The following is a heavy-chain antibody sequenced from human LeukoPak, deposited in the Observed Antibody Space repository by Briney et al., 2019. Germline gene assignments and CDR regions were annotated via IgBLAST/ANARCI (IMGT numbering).Heavy chain of an antibody. CDR2: INPNNGDT. CDR1: GYTFTGYY. CDR3: ASYPRSIPTPPFDY. Sequence: RASVKVSCKASGYTFTGYYMHWVRQAPGQGLEWMGWINPNNGDTKYAQSFLGRVTMTRDTSTTTAYMELSSLRSDDTAVYFCASYPRSIPTPPFDYWGQGTLVTVSS. V-gene: IGHV1-2*02. D-gene: IGHD2-21*01. J-gene: IGHJ4*02.